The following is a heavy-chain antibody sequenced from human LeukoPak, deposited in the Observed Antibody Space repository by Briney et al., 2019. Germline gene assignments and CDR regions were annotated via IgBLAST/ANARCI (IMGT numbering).Heavy chain of an antibody. Sequence: TSETLSLTCAVSGYSISSGYYWSWIRQPPGKGLEWIGEINHSGSTNCNPSLKSRVTISVDTSKNQFSLKLSSVTAADTAVYYCARGNRITIFGVVATTPNDYWGQGTLVTVSS. CDR1: GYSISSGYY. J-gene: IGHJ4*02. CDR3: ARGNRITIFGVVATTPNDY. CDR2: INHSGST. V-gene: IGHV4-34*01. D-gene: IGHD3-3*01.